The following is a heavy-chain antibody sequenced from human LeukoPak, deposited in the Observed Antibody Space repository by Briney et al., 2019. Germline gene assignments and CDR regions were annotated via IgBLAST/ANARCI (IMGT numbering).Heavy chain of an antibody. CDR1: GFTFSSYA. V-gene: IGHV3-23*01. D-gene: IGHD6-19*01. Sequence: TGGSLRLSCAASGFTFSSYAMSWVRQAPRKGLEWVSAISGSGGSTYYAHPLKGRCTISRDNSKNTLYLKMNSLRPGATASYYFAKGSIVFDSSSGWSRWGQGTLVTVSS. CDR3: AKGSIVFDSSSGWSR. CDR2: ISGSGGST. J-gene: IGHJ4*02.